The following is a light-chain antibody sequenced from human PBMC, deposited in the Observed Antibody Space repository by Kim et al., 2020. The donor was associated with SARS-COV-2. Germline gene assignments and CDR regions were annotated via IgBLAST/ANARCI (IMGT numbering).Light chain of an antibody. Sequence: YELTQPPSVSVSPGQTASITCSGDKLGDKYACWYQQKPGQSPVLVIYQDSKRPSGIPERFSGSNSGNTATLTISGTQAMDEAYYYCQAWDSSTVVFGGG. CDR2: QDS. J-gene: IGLJ2*01. V-gene: IGLV3-1*01. CDR1: KLGDKY. CDR3: QAWDSSTVV.